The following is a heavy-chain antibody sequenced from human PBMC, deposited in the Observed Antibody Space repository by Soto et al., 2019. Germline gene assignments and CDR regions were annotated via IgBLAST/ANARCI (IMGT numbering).Heavy chain of an antibody. V-gene: IGHV3-30-3*01. D-gene: IGHD4-17*01. Sequence: QVQLVESGGGVVQPGRSLRLSCAASGFTFSSYAMHWVRQAPGKGLEWVAVISYDGSNKYYADSVKGRFTISRDNSKNTLYVQMDSLRAEDTAVYYCARDYGDESGYYCGMDVWGQGTTVTVSS. CDR1: GFTFSSYA. CDR3: ARDYGDESGYYCGMDV. CDR2: ISYDGSNK. J-gene: IGHJ6*02.